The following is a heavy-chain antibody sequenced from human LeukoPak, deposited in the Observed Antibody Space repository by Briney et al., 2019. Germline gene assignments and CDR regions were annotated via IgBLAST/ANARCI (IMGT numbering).Heavy chain of an antibody. CDR3: ASQPITRDGYNLHDLDY. D-gene: IGHD5-24*01. J-gene: IGHJ4*02. V-gene: IGHV3-48*04. Sequence: PGGSLRLSCAASGFTFSSYSMNWVRQAPGKGLEWVSYISSSSSTIYYADSVKGRFTISRDNAKNSLYLQMNSLRAEDTAVYYCASQPITRDGYNLHDLDYWGQGTLVTVSS. CDR1: GFTFSSYS. CDR2: ISSSSSTI.